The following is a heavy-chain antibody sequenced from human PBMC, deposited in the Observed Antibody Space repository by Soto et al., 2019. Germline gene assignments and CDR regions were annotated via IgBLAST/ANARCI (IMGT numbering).Heavy chain of an antibody. Sequence: QVQLQESGPGLVKPSGTLSLTCAVSGDSISSHDWWSWVRQPPNKGLESIAESHHSGGTNYNPSLKSRATISVDNSQNQFSLQLISATAADTAVYYCVRNGYYSLDYWGQGTLVSVSS. V-gene: IGHV4-4*02. CDR2: SHHSGGT. J-gene: IGHJ4*02. CDR3: VRNGYYSLDY. CDR1: GDSISSHDW. D-gene: IGHD3-3*01.